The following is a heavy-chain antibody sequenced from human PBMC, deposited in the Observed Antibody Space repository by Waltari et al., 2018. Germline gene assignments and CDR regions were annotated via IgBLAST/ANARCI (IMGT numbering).Heavy chain of an antibody. CDR2: ISSNGGRT. Sequence: EVQLVESGGGLVQPGGSLRLSCAASGFTFSSYAMYWVRQAPGKGLEDVSAISSNGGRTYYANSVKGRFTISRDNSKNTLYLQMGSLRAEDMAVYYCARVGATEVYDYWGQGTLVTVSS. CDR1: GFTFSSYA. V-gene: IGHV3-64*01. CDR3: ARVGATEVYDY. D-gene: IGHD1-26*01. J-gene: IGHJ4*02.